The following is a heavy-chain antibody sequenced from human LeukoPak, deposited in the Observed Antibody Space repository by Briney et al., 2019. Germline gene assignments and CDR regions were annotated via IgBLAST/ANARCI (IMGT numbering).Heavy chain of an antibody. J-gene: IGHJ4*02. Sequence: PGGSLRLSCAASGFTFSIHWMTWVRQAPGKGLEWVATIKPDGNDKYFVDSVKGRFTVSRDNAKTSLYLQMNSLRAEDTAMYYCTTSDWEYWGQGTLVTVSS. CDR2: IKPDGNDK. V-gene: IGHV3-7*03. D-gene: IGHD2-21*02. CDR3: TTSDWEY. CDR1: GFTFSIHW.